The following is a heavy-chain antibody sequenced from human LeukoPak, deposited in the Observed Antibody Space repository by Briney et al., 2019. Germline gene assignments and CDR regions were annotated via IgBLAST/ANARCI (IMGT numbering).Heavy chain of an antibody. Sequence: GGSLRLTCAASGFTFKNYGMDWVRQAPGKGLEWVSSISSGATYIDNADSVKGRFTISRDNAKNSLYLEMNSLRAEDTAVYYCARSKGGAQREYGMDVWGQGTTVTVSS. D-gene: IGHD1-1*01. CDR1: GFTFKNYG. CDR2: ISSGATYI. J-gene: IGHJ6*02. CDR3: ARSKGGAQREYGMDV. V-gene: IGHV3-21*06.